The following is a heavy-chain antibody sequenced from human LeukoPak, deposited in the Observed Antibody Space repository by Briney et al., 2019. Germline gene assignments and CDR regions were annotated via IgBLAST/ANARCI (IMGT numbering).Heavy chain of an antibody. J-gene: IGHJ4*02. V-gene: IGHV4-30-2*01. CDR3: ARAAYCSSTSCPGVYFDY. Sequence: SQTLSLTCAVSGGSISSGGYSWSWIRQPPGKGLEWIGYIYHSGSTYYNPSLKSRVTISVDRSKNQFSLKLSSVTAADTAVYYCARAAYCSSTSCPGVYFDYWGQGTLVTVSS. CDR1: GGSISSGGYS. D-gene: IGHD2-2*01. CDR2: IYHSGST.